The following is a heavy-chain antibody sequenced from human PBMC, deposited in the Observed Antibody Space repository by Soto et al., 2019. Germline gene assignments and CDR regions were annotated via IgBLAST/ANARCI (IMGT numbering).Heavy chain of an antibody. V-gene: IGHV4-39*01. D-gene: IGHD4-17*01. Sequence: PSETLSLTCTVSGGCISSRSYYWGWIRQPPGKGLEWIGSIYYSGSTYYNPSLKSRVTISVDTSKNQFSLKLSSVTAADTAVYYCARLSRGDYPYFDYWGQGTLVTVSS. J-gene: IGHJ4*02. CDR2: IYYSGST. CDR3: ARLSRGDYPYFDY. CDR1: GGCISSRSYY.